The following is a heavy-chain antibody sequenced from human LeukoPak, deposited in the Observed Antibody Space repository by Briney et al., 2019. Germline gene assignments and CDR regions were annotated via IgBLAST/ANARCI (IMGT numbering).Heavy chain of an antibody. V-gene: IGHV4-39*07. J-gene: IGHJ6*02. Sequence: PSETLSLTCTVSGGSISSSSYYWGWIRQPPGKGLEWIGSIYYSGSTYYNPSLKSRVTISVDTSKNQFSLKLSSVTAADTAVYYCARDLVVVVATGKGYYYGMDVWGQGTTVTVSS. CDR3: ARDLVVVVATGKGYYYGMDV. CDR1: GGSISSSSYY. CDR2: IYYSGST. D-gene: IGHD2-15*01.